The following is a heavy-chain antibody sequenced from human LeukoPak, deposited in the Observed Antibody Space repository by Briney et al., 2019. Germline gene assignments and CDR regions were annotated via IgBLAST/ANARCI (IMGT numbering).Heavy chain of an antibody. CDR3: AREGVPGYSGYDPPFDY. V-gene: IGHV7-4-1*02. D-gene: IGHD5-12*01. CDR2: INTNTGNP. CDR1: GYTFTSYA. J-gene: IGHJ4*02. Sequence: ASVKVSCKASGYTFTSYAMNWVRQAPGQGLEWMGWINTNTGNPTYAQGFTGRFVFSLDTSVSTAYLQISSLKAEDTAVYYCAREGVPGYSGYDPPFDYWGQGTLVTVSS.